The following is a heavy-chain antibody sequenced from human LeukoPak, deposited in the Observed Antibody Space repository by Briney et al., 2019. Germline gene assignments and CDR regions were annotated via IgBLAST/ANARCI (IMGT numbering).Heavy chain of an antibody. CDR1: GFTFTAFW. CDR2: INNDGSDA. J-gene: IGHJ3*02. D-gene: IGHD5-18*01. Sequence: GGSLRLACAASGFTFTAFWMHWVRQAPGKGLMWVSRINNDGSDAIYADSVKGRFTISRDNAQNTLYLQMNSLRDEDTAVYYCARGGYSHGFDIWGQGTMVTVSS. V-gene: IGHV3-74*01. CDR3: ARGGYSHGFDI.